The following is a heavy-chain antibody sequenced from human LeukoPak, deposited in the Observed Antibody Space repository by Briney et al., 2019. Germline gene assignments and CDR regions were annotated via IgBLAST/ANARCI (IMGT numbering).Heavy chain of an antibody. D-gene: IGHD3-10*01. V-gene: IGHV3-21*01. CDR3: ARDPPRRITMVRGVIYNDY. J-gene: IGHJ4*02. CDR1: GFSFSGYS. Sequence: GGSLRLSCAASGFSFSGYSMSWVRQAPGKGLEWVSSISSSSSYIYYADSVKGRFTISRDNAKNSLYLQMNSLRAEDTAVYYCARDPPRRITMVRGVIYNDYWGQGTLVTVSS. CDR2: ISSSSSYI.